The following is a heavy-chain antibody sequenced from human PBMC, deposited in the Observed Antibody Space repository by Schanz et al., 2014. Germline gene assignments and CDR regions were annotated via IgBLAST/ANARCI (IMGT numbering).Heavy chain of an antibody. J-gene: IGHJ4*01. Sequence: QVQLVQSGAEVKKPGSSVKVSCKASGGTFSTYTISWVRQAPGQGLEWMGRIIPILGIANYAQKFQGRVTITADKSTFTAYMDVSSLRSDDTAVYYCASSGAGYSSSWDFDYWGHGTLVTVSS. CDR2: IIPILGIA. CDR3: ASSGAGYSSSWDFDY. CDR1: GGTFSTYT. V-gene: IGHV1-69*02. D-gene: IGHD6-13*01.